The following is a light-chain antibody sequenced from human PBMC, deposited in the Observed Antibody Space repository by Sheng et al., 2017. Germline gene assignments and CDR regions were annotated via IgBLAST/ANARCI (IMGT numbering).Light chain of an antibody. J-gene: IGKJ2*03. CDR3: QQYSTYSHS. CDR2: KAS. V-gene: IGKV1-5*03. Sequence: DRRLTQSPSTLSASVGDTITITCRASQSISNWLAWYQQKPGKAPKLLIYKASTLEGGVPSRFSGSGSGTEFALTISSLQPDDFATYYCQQYSTYSHSFGQGTKLEIK. CDR1: QSISNW.